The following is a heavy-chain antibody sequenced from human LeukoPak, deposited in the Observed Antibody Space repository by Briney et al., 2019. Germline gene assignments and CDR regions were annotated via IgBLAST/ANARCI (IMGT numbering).Heavy chain of an antibody. CDR2: MNPNSGNT. CDR1: GNTFSNFD. Sequence: ASVKVSCKVSGNTFSNFDINWVRQASGQWLEWMGWMNPNSGNTGYVRKFQGRVTITRNTSISTAYMELNNLKSDDTGVYYCARGPGITIFGVVNKGYYMDVWGKGTKVTVSS. J-gene: IGHJ6*03. V-gene: IGHV1-8*03. D-gene: IGHD3-3*01. CDR3: ARGPGITIFGVVNKGYYMDV.